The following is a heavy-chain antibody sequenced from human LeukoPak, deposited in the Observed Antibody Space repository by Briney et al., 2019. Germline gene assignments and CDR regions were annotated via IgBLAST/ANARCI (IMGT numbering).Heavy chain of an antibody. CDR2: IYHSGST. CDR1: GGSISSAGYS. J-gene: IGHJ4*02. Sequence: SQTLSLTCAVSGGSISSAGYSWSWIRQPPGKGLEWIGYIYHSGSTYYNPSLKSRVTISVDTSKNQFSLKLSSVTAADTAVYYCAREVSSTFDYWGQGTLVTVSS. V-gene: IGHV4-30-2*05. CDR3: AREVSSTFDY. D-gene: IGHD6-13*01.